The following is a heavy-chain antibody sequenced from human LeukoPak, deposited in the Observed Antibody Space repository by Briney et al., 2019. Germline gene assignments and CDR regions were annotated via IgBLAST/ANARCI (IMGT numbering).Heavy chain of an antibody. D-gene: IGHD3-22*01. CDR1: GYSISSGYY. Sequence: NPSETLSLTCTVSGYSISSGYYWGWIRQPPGKGLEWIGSIYHSGSTYYNPSLKSRVTMSVYTSKNQFSLKLSSVTAADTAVYYCTRVDYDSGRGSYYFDYWGQGTLVTVSS. CDR3: TRVDYDSGRGSYYFDY. J-gene: IGHJ4*02. V-gene: IGHV4-38-2*02. CDR2: IYHSGST.